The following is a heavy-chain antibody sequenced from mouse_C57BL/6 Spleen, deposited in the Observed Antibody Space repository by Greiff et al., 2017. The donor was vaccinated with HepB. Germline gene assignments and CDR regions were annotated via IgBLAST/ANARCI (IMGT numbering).Heavy chain of an antibody. J-gene: IGHJ4*01. V-gene: IGHV5-6*01. CDR1: GFTFSSYG. CDR2: ISSGGSYT. D-gene: IGHD3-2*02. CDR3: ARVRSETAQGTTYYAMDY. Sequence: EVKLMESGGDLVKPGGSLKLSCAASGFTFSSYGMSWVRQTPDKRLEWVATISSGGSYTYYPDSVKGRFTISRDNAKNTLYLQMSSLKSEDTAMYYCARVRSETAQGTTYYAMDYWGQGTSVTVSS.